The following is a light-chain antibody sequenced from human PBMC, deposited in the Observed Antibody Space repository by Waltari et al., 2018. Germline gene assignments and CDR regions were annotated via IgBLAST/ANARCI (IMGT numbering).Light chain of an antibody. CDR3: SSYMDTTALEL. CDR1: SSDIGSYNY. Sequence: QSALTQPASVSGSPGQSITISCTGTSSDIGSYNYVSWYQQHPGKAPKLIIFDVTNRPSGVSNRFSGSKSSNTASLIISGLQGEDEADYYCSSYMDTTALELFGGGTSLTVL. CDR2: DVT. J-gene: IGLJ2*01. V-gene: IGLV2-14*03.